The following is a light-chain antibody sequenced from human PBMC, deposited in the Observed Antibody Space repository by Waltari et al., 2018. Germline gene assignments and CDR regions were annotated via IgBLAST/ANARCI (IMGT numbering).Light chain of an antibody. Sequence: TVVTQSPATLSVSPGARATLSCRPSQTIGFSLAWYQQKPGQVPRLLIYHASTRATGIPDRFSGSGSESDFTLTISSLQSEDVAVYYCQKYNNWPPGTFGQGTKVEI. CDR3: QKYNNWPPGT. CDR1: QTIGFS. J-gene: IGKJ1*01. CDR2: HAS. V-gene: IGKV3-15*01.